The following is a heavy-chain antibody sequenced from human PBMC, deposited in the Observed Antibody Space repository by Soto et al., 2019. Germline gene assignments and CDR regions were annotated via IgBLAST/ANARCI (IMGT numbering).Heavy chain of an antibody. D-gene: IGHD2-15*01. CDR1: GYTFTSYD. CDR3: ARASTIRKDIVVVVAARY. CDR2: MNPNSGNT. V-gene: IGHV1-8*01. Sequence: ASVKVSCKASGYTFTSYDINWVRQATGQGLEWMGWMNPNSGNTGYAQKFQGRVTMTRNTSISTAYMELSSLRSEDTAVYYCARASTIRKDIVVVVAARYWGQGTLVTVSS. J-gene: IGHJ4*02.